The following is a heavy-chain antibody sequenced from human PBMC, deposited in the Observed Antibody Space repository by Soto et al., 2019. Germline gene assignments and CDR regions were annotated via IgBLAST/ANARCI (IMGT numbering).Heavy chain of an antibody. V-gene: IGHV3-21*01. CDR1: GFTFSSYS. CDR2: ISSSSGYI. Sequence: EVQLVESGGGLVKPGGSLRLSCAASGFTFSSYSMNWVRQAPGKGLEWVSSISSSSGYIYYADSVKGRFIISRDNAKNSLYLQMNSLRAEDTAVYYCAGADAPYYYQYYGMDVWGQGTTVTVSS. J-gene: IGHJ6*02. CDR3: AGADAPYYYQYYGMDV.